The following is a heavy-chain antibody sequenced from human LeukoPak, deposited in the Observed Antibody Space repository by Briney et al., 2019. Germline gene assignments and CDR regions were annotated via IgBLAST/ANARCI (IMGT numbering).Heavy chain of an antibody. CDR1: GGSFSSYY. CDR3: ARVAPPNPY. J-gene: IGHJ4*02. CDR2: INHSGST. Sequence: SETLSLTCAVYGGSFSSYYWSWIRQPPGKGLEWIGEINHSGSTNHNPSLKSRVTISVDTSKKQFSLKMSSVTAADTAVYYCARVAPPNPYWGQGTLVTVSS. V-gene: IGHV4-34*01.